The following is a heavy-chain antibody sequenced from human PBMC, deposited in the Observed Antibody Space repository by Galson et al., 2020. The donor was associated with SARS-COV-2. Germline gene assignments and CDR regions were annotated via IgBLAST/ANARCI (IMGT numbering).Heavy chain of an antibody. CDR2: ISGSGGST. V-gene: IGHV3-23*01. Sequence: GGSLRLSCAASGFTFSSYAMSWVRQAPGKGLEWVSAISGSGGSTYYADSVKGRFTISRDNSKNTLYLQMNSLRAEDTAVYYCAKDSKRVTYYDFWSGYYFDYWGQGTLVTVSS. J-gene: IGHJ4*02. CDR1: GFTFSSYA. CDR3: AKDSKRVTYYDFWSGYYFDY. D-gene: IGHD3-3*01.